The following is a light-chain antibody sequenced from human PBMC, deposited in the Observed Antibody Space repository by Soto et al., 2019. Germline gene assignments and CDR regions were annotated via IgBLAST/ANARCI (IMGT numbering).Light chain of an antibody. Sequence: EIVMTQSPATLSVSPGERANLSCRASQSVSSNLAWYQQKPGQAPRLLISGASTRATGIPARFSGSGSGTDFTLTISSLQSEDFAVYYCQQYHDWPMTFGPGTKVDIK. CDR2: GAS. CDR3: QQYHDWPMT. J-gene: IGKJ3*01. V-gene: IGKV3-15*01. CDR1: QSVSSN.